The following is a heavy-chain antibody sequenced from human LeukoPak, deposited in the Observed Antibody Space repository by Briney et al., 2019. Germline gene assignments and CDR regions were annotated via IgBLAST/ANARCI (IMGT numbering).Heavy chain of an antibody. D-gene: IGHD6-19*01. CDR3: AKDRMYSSGWPDY. CDR1: GFTFSSYG. Sequence: PGGSLRLSCAASGFTFSSYGMRWVRQAPGKGLEWVAFIRYDGSNKYYADSVKGRFTISRDSSENTLYLQMNSLRAEDTAVYYCAKDRMYSSGWPDYWGQGTLVTVSS. V-gene: IGHV3-30*02. CDR2: IRYDGSNK. J-gene: IGHJ4*02.